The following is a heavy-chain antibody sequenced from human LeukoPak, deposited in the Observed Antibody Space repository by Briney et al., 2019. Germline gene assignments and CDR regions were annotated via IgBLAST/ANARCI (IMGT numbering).Heavy chain of an antibody. D-gene: IGHD3-10*01. CDR3: AKDRNAYYYGSGPFDY. Sequence: GGSLRLSCAASGFTFSSYGMHWVRQAPGKGVEWVAVISYDGSNKYYADSVKGRFTISRDNSKNTLYLQMNSLRAEDTAVYYCAKDRNAYYYGSGPFDYWGQGTLVTVSS. CDR2: ISYDGSNK. V-gene: IGHV3-30*18. J-gene: IGHJ4*02. CDR1: GFTFSSYG.